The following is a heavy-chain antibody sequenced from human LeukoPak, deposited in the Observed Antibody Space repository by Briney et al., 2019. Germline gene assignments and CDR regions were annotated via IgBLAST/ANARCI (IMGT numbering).Heavy chain of an antibody. CDR3: ARAYGSGKLIRNWFDP. V-gene: IGHV1-8*03. CDR2: MNPNSGNT. D-gene: IGHD3-10*01. Sequence: ASVKVSCKASGYTFTSYDINWVRQATGQGLEWMGWMNPNSGNTGYAQKFQGRVTITRNTSISTAYMELSSLRSEDTAVYYCARAYGSGKLIRNWFDPWGQGTLVTVSS. CDR1: GYTFTSYD. J-gene: IGHJ5*02.